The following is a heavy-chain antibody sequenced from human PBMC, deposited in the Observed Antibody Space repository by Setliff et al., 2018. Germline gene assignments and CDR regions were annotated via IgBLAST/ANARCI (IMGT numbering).Heavy chain of an antibody. CDR2: XDPXXGYS. Sequence: ASVKVSCKASGYTFTRYYMHWVRQAPGQGLEWXGXXDPXXGYSNYAQKFQGRVTMTRDTSTSTVYMEMSSLRSEDTAVYYCARAPLESGYNYGQGHYFDYWGQGTLVTVSS. V-gene: IGHV1-46*01. J-gene: IGHJ4*02. D-gene: IGHD5-18*01. CDR3: ARAPLESGYNYGQGHYFDY. CDR1: GYTFTRYY.